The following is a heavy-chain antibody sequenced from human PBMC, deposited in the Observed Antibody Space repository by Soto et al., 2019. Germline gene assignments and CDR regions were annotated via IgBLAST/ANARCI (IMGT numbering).Heavy chain of an antibody. CDR1: GFTFSDYY. CDR3: VKMLSIAYYDPEFY. D-gene: IGHD3-22*01. CDR2: ISGRGETI. V-gene: IGHV3-11*01. J-gene: IGHJ4*02. Sequence: PVGPLRLSYAASGFTFSDYYMSWIRQAPGKGLEWISYISGRGETIYYADSVKGRFTISRDNTKRSVFLQMNDLRAEDSALYLCVKMLSIAYYDPEFYWGQGT.